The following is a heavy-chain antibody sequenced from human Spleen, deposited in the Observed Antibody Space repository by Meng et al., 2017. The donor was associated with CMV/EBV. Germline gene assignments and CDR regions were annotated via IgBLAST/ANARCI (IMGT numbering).Heavy chain of an antibody. CDR1: GASVRNYY. D-gene: IGHD5-12*01. CDR2: VYYTGTT. Sequence: RSLTCPVCGASVRNYYLSWIRQPPGKGLEWIGYVYYTGTTDYNPSLKSRVDIFLDTSRNQVSLTLSSVTAADTAVYYCARGGGYLNWGQGILVTVSS. J-gene: IGHJ4*02. CDR3: ARGGGYLN. V-gene: IGHV4-59*02.